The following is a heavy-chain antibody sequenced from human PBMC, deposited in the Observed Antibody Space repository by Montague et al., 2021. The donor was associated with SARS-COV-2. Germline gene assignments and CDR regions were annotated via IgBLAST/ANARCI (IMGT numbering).Heavy chain of an antibody. CDR1: GDSVSSTDYY. CDR2: VYDSGNT. V-gene: IGHV4-39*01. D-gene: IGHD4-17*01. Sequence: SETLSLTCTVSGDSVSSTDYYWGWLRPPPGKRLEWLGIVYDSGNTYYNPSVKRRVTISIDASKNQSSLKSNSLTATDTAIYHCARRRLRENYFDFWGQGTLLTVSS. CDR3: ARRRLRENYFDF. J-gene: IGHJ4*02.